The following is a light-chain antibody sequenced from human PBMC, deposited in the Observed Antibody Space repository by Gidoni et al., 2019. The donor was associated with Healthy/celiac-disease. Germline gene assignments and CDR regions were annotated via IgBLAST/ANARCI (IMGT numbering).Light chain of an antibody. CDR1: QSVSSY. V-gene: IGKV3-11*01. Sequence: EIVLTQSPATLSLSPGERATLSCRARQSVSSYLAWYQQKPGQAPRLLIYDASNRATGIPARFSGSGSGTAFTLTISSLEPEDFAVYYCQQRSNWLLTFGGGTKVEIK. J-gene: IGKJ4*01. CDR3: QQRSNWLLT. CDR2: DAS.